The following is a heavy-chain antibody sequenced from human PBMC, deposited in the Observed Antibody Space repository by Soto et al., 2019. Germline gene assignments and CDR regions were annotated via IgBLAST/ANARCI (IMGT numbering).Heavy chain of an antibody. D-gene: IGHD3-22*01. J-gene: IGHJ5*02. CDR2: MNPNSGNT. CDR3: ARVSYDSSGANWFDP. CDR1: GYTFTSHD. V-gene: IGHV1-8*01. Sequence: ASVKVSCKASGYTFTSHDINWVRQATGQGLEWMGWMNPNSGNTGYAQKFQGRVTMTRNTSISTAYMELSSLRPEDTAVYYCARVSYDSSGANWFDPWGQGTLVTVSS.